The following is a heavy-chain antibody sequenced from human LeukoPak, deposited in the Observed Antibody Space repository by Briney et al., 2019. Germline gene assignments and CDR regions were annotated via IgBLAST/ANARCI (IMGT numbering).Heavy chain of an antibody. V-gene: IGHV4-59*01. CDR3: AGSMVRGVPINWFDP. CDR2: IYYSGST. Sequence: PSETLSLTCTVSGGSISSYYWSWIRPPPGKGLEWIGYIYYSGSTNYNPSLKSRVTISVDTSKNQFSLKLSSVTAADTAVYYCAGSMVRGVPINWFDPWGQGTLVTVSS. D-gene: IGHD3-10*01. J-gene: IGHJ5*02. CDR1: GGSISSYY.